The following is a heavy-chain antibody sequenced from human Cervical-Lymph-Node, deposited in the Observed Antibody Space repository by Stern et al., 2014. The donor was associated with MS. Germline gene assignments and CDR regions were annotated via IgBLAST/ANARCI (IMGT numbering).Heavy chain of an antibody. Sequence: VQLVESGAEVQKPGSSVKVSCRASGGTFSSYDISWVRQAPGHGLEWMGGTIHIIGTATYAQKYQGRVTITADESTSTAYMELSSLRSEDTAIYYCALGGFGHYFEYWGQGTLVTVSS. D-gene: IGHD3-10*01. CDR1: GGTFSSYD. V-gene: IGHV1-69*01. CDR2: TIHIIGTA. J-gene: IGHJ4*02. CDR3: ALGGFGHYFEY.